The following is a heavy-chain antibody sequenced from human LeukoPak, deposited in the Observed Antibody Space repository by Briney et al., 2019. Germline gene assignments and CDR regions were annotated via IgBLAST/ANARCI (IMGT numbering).Heavy chain of an antibody. Sequence: PGGSLRLSCAASGFTFSSCEMNWGRQAPGKGLEWLSYISNSGSSKYYADSVRGRFTISRDNAKNSLYLQMNSLRAEDTAVYYCARARVPGELNYWGQGTLVTVSS. D-gene: IGHD3-10*01. CDR3: ARARVPGELNY. V-gene: IGHV3-48*03. CDR2: ISNSGSSK. CDR1: GFTFSSCE. J-gene: IGHJ4*02.